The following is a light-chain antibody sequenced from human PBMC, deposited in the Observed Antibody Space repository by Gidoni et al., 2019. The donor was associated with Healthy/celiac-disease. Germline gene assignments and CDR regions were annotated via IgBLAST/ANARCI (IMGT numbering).Light chain of an antibody. V-gene: IGLV2-11*01. J-gene: IGLJ2*01. CDR2: DVS. CDR3: CSYAGSFVV. CDR1: SSDVGGYNY. Sequence: QSALTQPRSVSGSPGQSVTISCTGTSSDVGGYNYLSWYQQHPGKAPKLMIYDVSKRPSGVPYRFSGSKSGNTASLTISGLQAEDEADYYCCSYAGSFVVFGGGTKLTVL.